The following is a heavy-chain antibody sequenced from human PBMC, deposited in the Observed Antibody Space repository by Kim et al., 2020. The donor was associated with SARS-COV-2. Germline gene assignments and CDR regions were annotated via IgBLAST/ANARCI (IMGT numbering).Heavy chain of an antibody. CDR2: IDPSDSYT. V-gene: IGHV5-10-1*01. CDR3: ARQDYYDSSGYPSGMDV. CDR1: GYSFTSYW. J-gene: IGHJ6*02. D-gene: IGHD3-22*01. Sequence: GESLKISCKGSGYSFTSYWISWVRQMPGKGLEWMGRIDPSDSYTNYSPSFQGHVTISADKSISTAYLQWSSLKASDTAMYYCARQDYYDSSGYPSGMDVWGQGPTVTVSS.